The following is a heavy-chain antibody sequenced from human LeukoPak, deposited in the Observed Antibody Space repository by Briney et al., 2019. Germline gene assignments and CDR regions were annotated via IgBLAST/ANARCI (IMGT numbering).Heavy chain of an antibody. Sequence: GGSLRLSCAASGFTFSSYSMNWVRQAPGRGLEWISYIGIRSGNTKYADSVKGRFTISRDKAKNSLYLQMNSLRVEDTAVYYCARDTKYAFDNWGQGTLVTVSS. J-gene: IGHJ4*02. CDR2: IGIRSGNT. CDR1: GFTFSSYS. CDR3: ARDTKYAFDN. V-gene: IGHV3-48*01. D-gene: IGHD2-2*01.